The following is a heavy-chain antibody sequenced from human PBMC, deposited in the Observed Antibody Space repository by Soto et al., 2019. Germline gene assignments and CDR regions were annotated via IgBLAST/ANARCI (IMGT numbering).Heavy chain of an antibody. CDR2: ITGNGGST. J-gene: IGHJ4*02. D-gene: IGHD5-12*01. CDR1: GFTFSTYA. V-gene: IGHV3-23*01. Sequence: VQLLESGGDLVQPGGSLRLSCAASGFTFSTYALSWVRQAPGKGLEWVSAITGNGGSTYYGDSVRGRFTISRDNSKNTLYLQMSGLRAEDTAVYYCAKNSAATIRLGYDYWRQGTLVTVSS. CDR3: AKNSAATIRLGYDY.